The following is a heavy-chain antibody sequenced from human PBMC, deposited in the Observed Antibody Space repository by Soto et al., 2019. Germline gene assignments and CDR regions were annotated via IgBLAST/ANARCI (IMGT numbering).Heavy chain of an antibody. D-gene: IGHD6-13*01. CDR1: GGSMRNYF. CDR2: IHYSGTT. CDR3: AAGEASSRNLAPYYLDF. J-gene: IGHJ4*02. V-gene: IGHV4-59*01. Sequence: SETLSLTCTVSGGSMRNYFWTWIRRPPGKGLEWIGYIHYSGTTSFFPSYNPSLRSRVTISEDTSKNQFSLKLLSVTTADTAVYFCAAGEASSRNLAPYYLDFWGQGTLVTVSS.